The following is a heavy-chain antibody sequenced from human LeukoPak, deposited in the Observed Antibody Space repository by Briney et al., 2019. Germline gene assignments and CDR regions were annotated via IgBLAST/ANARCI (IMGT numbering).Heavy chain of an antibody. CDR2: INTNTGNP. Sequence: ASVKVFCKASGYTFTSYAMNWVRQAPGQGLEWMGWINTNTGNPTYAQGFTGRFVFSLDTSVSTAYLQISSLKAEDTAVYYCASEKERGVVVVAATYFDYWGQGTLVTVSS. V-gene: IGHV7-4-1*02. D-gene: IGHD2-15*01. CDR1: GYTFTSYA. CDR3: ASEKERGVVVVAATYFDY. J-gene: IGHJ4*02.